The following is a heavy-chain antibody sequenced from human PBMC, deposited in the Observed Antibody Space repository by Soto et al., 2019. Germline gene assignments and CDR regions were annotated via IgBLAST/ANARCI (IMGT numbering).Heavy chain of an antibody. CDR3: ASRVVWDSVYYYGKDV. CDR2: IYPGDSDT. D-gene: IGHD3-16*01. V-gene: IGHV5-51*01. J-gene: IGHJ6*02. Sequence: PGESLKISCKGSGYSFTSYWIGWVRQMPGKGLEWMGIIYPGDSDTRYSPSFQGQVTISADKSISTAYLQWSSLKASDTAMYYCASRVVWDSVYYYGKDVWGQGTTDTVSS. CDR1: GYSFTSYW.